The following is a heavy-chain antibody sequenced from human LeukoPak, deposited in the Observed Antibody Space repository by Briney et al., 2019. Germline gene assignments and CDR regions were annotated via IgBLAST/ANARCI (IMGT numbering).Heavy chain of an antibody. CDR3: ARATRYSSSWYSDC. D-gene: IGHD6-13*01. J-gene: IGHJ4*02. V-gene: IGHV4-39*07. CDR2: INHSGST. CDR1: GGSISSGGYY. Sequence: PSETLSLTCTVSGGSISSGGYYWSWIRQPPGKGLEWIGEINHSGSTNYNPSLKSRVTISVDTSKNQFSLKLSSVTAADTAVYYCARATRYSSSWYSDCWGQGTLVTVSS.